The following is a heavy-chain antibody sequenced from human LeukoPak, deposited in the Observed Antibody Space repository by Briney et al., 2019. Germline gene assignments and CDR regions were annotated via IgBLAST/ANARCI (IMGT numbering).Heavy chain of an antibody. Sequence: SETLSLTCAVYGGSFSGYYWSWIRQPPGKGLEWIGEINHSGSTNYNPSLKSRVTISVDTSKNQFSLKLSSVTAADTAVCYCARGRYCSSTSCLRWFDPWGQGTLVTVSS. J-gene: IGHJ5*02. V-gene: IGHV4-34*01. D-gene: IGHD2-2*01. CDR1: GGSFSGYY. CDR2: INHSGST. CDR3: ARGRYCSSTSCLRWFDP.